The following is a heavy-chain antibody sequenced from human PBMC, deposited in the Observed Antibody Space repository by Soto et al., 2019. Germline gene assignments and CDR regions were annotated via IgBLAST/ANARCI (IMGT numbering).Heavy chain of an antibody. D-gene: IGHD6-6*01. J-gene: IGHJ4*02. CDR1: GYSFASYW. Sequence: XESLTISCEGSGYSFASYWITLVRQVPGKGLEWVGRIDPSNSYTNYSPSFQGHVTISADKSIGTAYLQWSSLTASDSAMYYCARRYSSSSLPDYWGQGTLVTVSS. CDR2: IDPSNSYT. V-gene: IGHV5-10-1*01. CDR3: ARRYSSSSLPDY.